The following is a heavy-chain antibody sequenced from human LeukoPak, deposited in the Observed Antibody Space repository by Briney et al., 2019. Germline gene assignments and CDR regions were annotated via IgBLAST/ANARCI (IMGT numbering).Heavy chain of an antibody. CDR3: RGGSYHHWDYMDV. CDR1: GFTFSSYS. Sequence: QPGGSLRLSCAASGFTFSSYSMNWVRQAPGKGLEWVSYISSSSTIYYADSVKGRFTISRDNAKNSLYLQMNSLRAEDTAVYYCRGGSYHHWDYMDVWGKGTTVTVSS. CDR2: ISSSSTI. D-gene: IGHD1-26*01. V-gene: IGHV3-48*01. J-gene: IGHJ6*03.